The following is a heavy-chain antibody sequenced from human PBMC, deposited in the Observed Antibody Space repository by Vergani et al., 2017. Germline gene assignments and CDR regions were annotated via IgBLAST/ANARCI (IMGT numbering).Heavy chain of an antibody. V-gene: IGHV3-9*01. CDR3: AKGFGAGGYYYYMDV. CDR2: ISWNSGSI. CDR1: GFTFDDYA. Sequence: EVQLVESGGGLVQPGRSLRLSCAASGFTFDDYAMHWVRQAPGKGREWVSGISWNSGSIGYADSVKGRFTISRDNAKNSLYLQINSLRAEDTALYYCAKGFGAGGYYYYMDVWGKGTTVTVSS. J-gene: IGHJ6*03. D-gene: IGHD3-10*01.